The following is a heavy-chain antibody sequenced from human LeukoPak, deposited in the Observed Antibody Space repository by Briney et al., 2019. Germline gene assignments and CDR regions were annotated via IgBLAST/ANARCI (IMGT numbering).Heavy chain of an antibody. CDR3: ARGVEMAIDY. CDR2: INHSGST. V-gene: IGHV4-34*01. D-gene: IGHD5-24*01. Sequence: SETLSLTCAVYGGSFSGYYWSWIRQPPGKGLEWIGEINHSGSTNYNPSLKSRVTISVDTSKNQFSLKLSFVTAADTAVYYCARGVEMAIDYWGQGTLVTVSS. CDR1: GGSFSGYY. J-gene: IGHJ4*02.